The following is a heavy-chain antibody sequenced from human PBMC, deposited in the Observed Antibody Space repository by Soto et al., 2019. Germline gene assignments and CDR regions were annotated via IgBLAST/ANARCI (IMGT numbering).Heavy chain of an antibody. V-gene: IGHV4-31*03. J-gene: IGHJ5*02. CDR1: GGSISSGGYY. D-gene: IGHD3-10*01. CDR2: IYYSGST. Sequence: QVQLQESGPGLVKPSQTLSLTCTVSGGSISSGGYYWSWIRQHPGKGLEWIGYIYYSGSTYYNPSLKSRVTIPVDTSKNLFTLKLSSVTAADTAVYYCARAYGPGSYYNVLAPQNWFDPWGQGTLVTVSS. CDR3: ARAYGPGSYYNVLAPQNWFDP.